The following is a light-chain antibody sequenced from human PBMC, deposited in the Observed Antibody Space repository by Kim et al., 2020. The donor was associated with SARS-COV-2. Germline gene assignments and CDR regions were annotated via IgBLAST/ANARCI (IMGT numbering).Light chain of an antibody. CDR2: AKD. Sequence: SSELTQDPAVSVALGQTVRITCQGDSLRIYYASWYQQKPGQAPVLVINAKDNRPSGIPDRFSGSTSGNTASLTITGAQAEDEADYYCNSRDSSGNHLVFGGGTQLTVL. CDR3: NSRDSSGNHLV. V-gene: IGLV3-19*01. J-gene: IGLJ3*02. CDR1: SLRIYY.